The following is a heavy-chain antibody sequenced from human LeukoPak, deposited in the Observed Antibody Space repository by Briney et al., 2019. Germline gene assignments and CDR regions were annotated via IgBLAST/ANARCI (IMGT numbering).Heavy chain of an antibody. J-gene: IGHJ5*02. CDR2: ISGSSSNT. V-gene: IGHV3-11*05. CDR3: ARDSAHIVVVPVVIPPGLDNWFDP. D-gene: IGHD2-2*01. Sequence: PGGSLRLSCAASGFTFSYYYMSWIRQAPGKGLEWVSYISGSSSNTKYADSVKGRFTISRDNAKNSLYLQMNSLRAEDTAVYYCARDSAHIVVVPVVIPPGLDNWFDPWGQGTLVTVSS. CDR1: GFTFSYYY.